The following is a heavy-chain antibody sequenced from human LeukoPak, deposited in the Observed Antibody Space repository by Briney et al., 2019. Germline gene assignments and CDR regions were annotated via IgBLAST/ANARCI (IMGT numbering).Heavy chain of an antibody. CDR3: ASHEGYCSGGSCYPAPFDP. J-gene: IGHJ5*02. CDR1: GYSFTSYW. CDR2: IYPGDSDT. V-gene: IGHV5-51*01. D-gene: IGHD2-15*01. Sequence: GESLKISCKGSGYSFTSYWIGWVRQMPGKGLEWMGIIYPGDSDTRYSPSFQGQVTISADKSISTAYLQWSSLNASDTAMYYCASHEGYCSGGSCYPAPFDPWGQGTLVTVSS.